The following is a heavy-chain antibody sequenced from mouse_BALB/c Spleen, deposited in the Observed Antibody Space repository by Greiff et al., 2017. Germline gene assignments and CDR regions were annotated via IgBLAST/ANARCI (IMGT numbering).Heavy chain of an antibody. J-gene: IGHJ1*01. Sequence: VQLQQSGAELVRPGASVKLSCKASGYTFTSYWINWVKQRPGQGLEWIGNIYPSDSYTNYNQKFKDKATLTVDKSSSTAYMQLSSPTSEDSAVYYCTDGSSYGYFDVWGAGTTVTVSS. V-gene: IGHV1-69*02. CDR2: IYPSDSYT. D-gene: IGHD1-1*01. CDR1: GYTFTSYW. CDR3: TDGSSYGYFDV.